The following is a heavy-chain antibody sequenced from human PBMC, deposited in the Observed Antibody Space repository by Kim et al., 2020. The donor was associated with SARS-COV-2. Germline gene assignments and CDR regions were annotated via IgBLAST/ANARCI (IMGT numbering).Heavy chain of an antibody. CDR3: ARRGEAFDY. V-gene: IGHV1-2*02. CDR2: GGT. J-gene: IGHJ4*02. D-gene: IGHD3-10*01. Sequence: GGTNDAQKFQGRVTMTRDTSISTAYMELSRLRSDDTAVYYCARRGEAFDYWGQGTLVTVSS.